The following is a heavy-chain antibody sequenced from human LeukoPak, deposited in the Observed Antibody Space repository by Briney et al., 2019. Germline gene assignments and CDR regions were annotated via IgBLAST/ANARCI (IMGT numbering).Heavy chain of an antibody. CDR3: ARDRGDSSWPYYMDV. D-gene: IGHD6-13*01. Sequence: SVKVSCKXSGGTFSSYAISWVRQAPGQGLEWMGVIIPIFGTANYAQKFQGRVTITTDESTSTAYMELSSLRSEDTAVYYCARDRGDSSWPYYMDVWGKGTTVTVSS. CDR1: GGTFSSYA. V-gene: IGHV1-69*05. J-gene: IGHJ6*03. CDR2: IIPIFGTA.